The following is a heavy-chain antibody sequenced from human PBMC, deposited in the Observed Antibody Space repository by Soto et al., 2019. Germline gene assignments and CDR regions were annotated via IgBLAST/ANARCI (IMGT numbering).Heavy chain of an antibody. V-gene: IGHV4-39*07. J-gene: IGHJ4*02. Sequence: SETLSLTCTVSGGSISSSSYYWGWIRQPPGKGLEWIGSIYYSGSTYYNPSLKSRVTISVDTSKNQFSLKLSSVTAADTAVYYCARGDYYDRRGPTYWGQGTLVTVS. D-gene: IGHD3-22*01. CDR2: IYYSGST. CDR1: GGSISSSSYY. CDR3: ARGDYYDRRGPTY.